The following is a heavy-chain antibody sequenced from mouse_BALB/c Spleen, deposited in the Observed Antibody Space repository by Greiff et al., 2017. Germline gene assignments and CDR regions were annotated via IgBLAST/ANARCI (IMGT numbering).Heavy chain of an antibody. D-gene: IGHD1-1*01. Sequence: EVMLVESGGGLVQPGGSRKLSCAASGFTFSSFGMHWVRQAPEKGLEWVAYISSGSSTIYYADTVKGRFTISRDNPKNTLFLQMTSLKSEDTDMYYCARNYYGSLTWFAYWGQGTLVTVSA. CDR2: ISSGSSTI. V-gene: IGHV5-17*02. CDR3: ARNYYGSLTWFAY. J-gene: IGHJ3*01. CDR1: GFTFSSFG.